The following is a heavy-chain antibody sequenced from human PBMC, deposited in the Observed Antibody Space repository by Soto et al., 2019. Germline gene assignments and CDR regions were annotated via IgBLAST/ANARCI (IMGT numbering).Heavy chain of an antibody. V-gene: IGHV3-33*01. J-gene: IGHJ6*02. CDR1: GITFRTYG. CDR2: IWYDGSNK. Sequence: QVHLVESGGGVVQPGTSLELSCAASGITFRTYGMHWVRQAPGKGLEWVAVIWYDGSNKYYADVVKGRFTISRDNSKNTLYLQMTSLRDEETGEYYCARDDYGMDVWGQGTRVTV. CDR3: ARDDYGMDV.